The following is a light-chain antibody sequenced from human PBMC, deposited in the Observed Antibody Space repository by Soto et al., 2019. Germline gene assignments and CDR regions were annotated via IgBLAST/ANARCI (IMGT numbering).Light chain of an antibody. CDR2: AAS. Sequence: VIWMTQSPSLLSASTGDRVTISCRISQGISSYLAWYQQKPGKAPELLLYAASTLQSGVPSRFSGSGSGTDFTFTISCLQSEDFATYYCQQYYSFPFTFGPGTKVDIK. CDR3: QQYYSFPFT. CDR1: QGISSY. V-gene: IGKV1D-8*01. J-gene: IGKJ3*01.